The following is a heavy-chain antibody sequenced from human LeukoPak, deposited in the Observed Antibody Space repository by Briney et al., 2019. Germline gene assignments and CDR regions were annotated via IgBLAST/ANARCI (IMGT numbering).Heavy chain of an antibody. V-gene: IGHV5-51*01. Sequence: PGESLKISCKASGYSFTSYWIGWVRQMPGKGLEWMGIIYPGDSDTRYSPSFQGQVTISADKSISNAYLQWNSLKASDTAMYYCARLRYSSSSNYYYGMDVWGQGTTVTVSS. CDR2: IYPGDSDT. CDR1: GYSFTSYW. J-gene: IGHJ6*02. CDR3: ARLRYSSSSNYYYGMDV. D-gene: IGHD6-6*01.